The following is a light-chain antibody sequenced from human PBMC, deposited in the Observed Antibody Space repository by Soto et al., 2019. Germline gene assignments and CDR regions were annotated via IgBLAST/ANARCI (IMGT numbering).Light chain of an antibody. J-gene: IGKJ4*01. Sequence: EIVLTQSPGTLSLXPXEXXTXSXRASQXVSSSYLAWYQQKPGQAPRLLIYGASSRATGIPDRFSGSGSGTDFTLTISRLEPEDFAVYYCHQYGSSPPLTFGGGTKVAIK. CDR1: QXVSSSY. V-gene: IGKV3-20*01. CDR3: HQYGSSPPLT. CDR2: GAS.